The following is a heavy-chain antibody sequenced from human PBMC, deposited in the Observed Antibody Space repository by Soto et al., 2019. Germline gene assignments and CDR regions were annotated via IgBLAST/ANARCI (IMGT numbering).Heavy chain of an antibody. D-gene: IGHD5-12*01. V-gene: IGHV1-69*13. CDR2: IIPIFGTA. CDR3: ARGLRGYSGYDYDY. CDR1: GGTFSSYA. Sequence: SVKVSCKASGGTFSSYAISWVRQAPGQGLEWMGGIIPIFGTANYAQRFQGRVTITADESTSTAYMELSSLRSEDTAVYYCARGLRGYSGYDYDYWGQGTLVTVSS. J-gene: IGHJ4*02.